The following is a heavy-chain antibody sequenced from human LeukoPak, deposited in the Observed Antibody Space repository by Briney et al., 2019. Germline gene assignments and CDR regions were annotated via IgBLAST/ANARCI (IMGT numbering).Heavy chain of an antibody. CDR3: ARDGVLPLLSQYGMDV. J-gene: IGHJ6*02. CDR1: RYTFTGYY. Sequence: ASVKVSCKTSRYTFTGYYMHWVRQAPGQGLEWMGWINPNSGGTNYAQKFQGRVTMTRDTSISTAYMELSRLRSDDTAVYYCARDGVLPLLSQYGMDVWGQGTTVTVSS. V-gene: IGHV1-2*02. CDR2: INPNSGGT. D-gene: IGHD2-15*01.